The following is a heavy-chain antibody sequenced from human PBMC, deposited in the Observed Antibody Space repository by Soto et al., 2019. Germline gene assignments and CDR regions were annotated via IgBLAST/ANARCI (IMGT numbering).Heavy chain of an antibody. CDR1: AFTFSSYA. V-gene: IGHV3-23*01. CDR2: ISGSGGST. Sequence: EVQLLESGGGLVQPGGSLRLCCAASAFTFSSYAMRWVRQAPGKGLERVSAISGSGGSTYYADSVKGRFNISRNNDKNTLYLKMNSLRAEDTAVYYWAKDYESYYDYMDVWFKGAAVSVSS. D-gene: IGHD5-12*01. CDR3: AKDYESYYDYMDV. J-gene: IGHJ6*03.